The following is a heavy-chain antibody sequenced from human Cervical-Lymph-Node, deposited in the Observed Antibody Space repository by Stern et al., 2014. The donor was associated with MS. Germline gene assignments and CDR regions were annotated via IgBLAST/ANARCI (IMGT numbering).Heavy chain of an antibody. CDR1: GYTFTDYN. D-gene: IGHD1-26*01. CDR3: ARVAPTVGAAY. CDR2: ISPDGGRT. Sequence: QLVQSGAEGKEPGASVKVSCTASGYTFTDYNIQWVRQAPGPGLEWMGMISPDGGRTAYAPKFRGRVTMTRDKSTATVYMELNSLRSEDTAVYFCARVAPTVGAAYWGQGTLVTVSS. V-gene: IGHV1-46*01. J-gene: IGHJ4*02.